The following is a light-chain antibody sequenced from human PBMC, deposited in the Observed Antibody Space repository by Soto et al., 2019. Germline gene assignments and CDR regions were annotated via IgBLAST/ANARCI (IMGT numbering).Light chain of an antibody. CDR2: GAS. V-gene: IGKV3-15*01. Sequence: EIVMTPSPATLSVSPGESSTLSCKASQSVSQNYLAWYPQNAGQAPRLLIYGASTRATGIQARFSGSGSGTEFTLTISSLQSEEFAVYDCQQYHSWPPTFGKGHKV. J-gene: IGKJ1*01. CDR3: QQYHSWPPT. CDR1: QSVSQNY.